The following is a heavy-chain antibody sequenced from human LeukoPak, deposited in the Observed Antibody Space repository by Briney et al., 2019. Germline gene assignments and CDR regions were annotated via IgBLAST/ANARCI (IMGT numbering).Heavy chain of an antibody. D-gene: IGHD3-10*01. J-gene: IGHJ4*02. CDR1: GYTFSNFG. V-gene: IGHV1-18*01. Sequence: ASVKVSCKASGYTFSNFGITWVRQAPGQGLEWMGWISAYLGNTNYAQKFQGRVTMTTDTSTSTAYLELRSLSSADTAVCYCARELHYGSGTSFDYWGQGSLVTVSS. CDR3: ARELHYGSGTSFDY. CDR2: ISAYLGNT.